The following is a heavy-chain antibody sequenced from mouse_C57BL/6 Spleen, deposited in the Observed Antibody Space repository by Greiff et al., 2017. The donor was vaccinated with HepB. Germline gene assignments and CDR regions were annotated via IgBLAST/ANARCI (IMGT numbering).Heavy chain of an antibody. V-gene: IGHV1-69*01. Sequence: QVQLQQPGAELVMPGASVKLSCKASGYTFTSYWMHWVKQRPGQGLEWIGEIDPSDSYTNYNQKFKGKSTLTVDKSSSTAYMQLSSLTSEDSAVYYCARTITTVGYCDYWGQGTTLTVAS. CDR2: IDPSDSYT. CDR3: ARTITTVGYCDY. CDR1: GYTFTSYW. D-gene: IGHD1-1*01. J-gene: IGHJ2*01.